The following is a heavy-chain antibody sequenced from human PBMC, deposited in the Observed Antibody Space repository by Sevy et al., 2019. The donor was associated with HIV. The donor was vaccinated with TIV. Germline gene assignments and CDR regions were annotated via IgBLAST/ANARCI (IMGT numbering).Heavy chain of an antibody. Sequence: GGSLRLSCAASGFTFSSYAMSWVRQAPGKGLEWVSAISGSGVSTYYADSVKGRFTISRDNSKNTLYLKMNSLIAEDTAVYYCAKSLGGGHYYYYGMDVWGQGTTVTVSS. CDR1: GFTFSSYA. V-gene: IGHV3-23*01. CDR2: ISGSGVST. CDR3: AKSLGGGHYYYYGMDV. D-gene: IGHD2-15*01. J-gene: IGHJ6*02.